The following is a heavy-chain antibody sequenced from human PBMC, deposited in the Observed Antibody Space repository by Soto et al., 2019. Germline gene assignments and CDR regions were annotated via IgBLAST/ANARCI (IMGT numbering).Heavy chain of an antibody. J-gene: IGHJ4*02. D-gene: IGHD4-17*01. CDR2: ISAYNGNT. V-gene: IGHV1-18*01. Sequence: QVQLVQSGAEVKKPGASVKVSCKASGYTFTRYGISLVRQAPGQGLEWMGWISAYNGNTNYAQKLQGRVTMTTDTSTSTAYMELRSLRSEDTAGYYCARDRGDRRYGGNEDYWGQGTLVTVSS. CDR3: ARDRGDRRYGGNEDY. CDR1: GYTFTRYG.